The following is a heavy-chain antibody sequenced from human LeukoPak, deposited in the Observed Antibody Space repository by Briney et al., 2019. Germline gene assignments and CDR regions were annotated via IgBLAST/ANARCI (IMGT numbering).Heavy chain of an antibody. V-gene: IGHV6-1*01. CDR2: TYYRSKWYN. Sequence: SQTLSLTCAISGDSVSSNSATWNWIRQSPSRGLEWLGRTYYRSKWYNDYAISMKGRITINPDTSKNRFSLQMSSLIVEDTAVYYCARDSSAMFDYWGQGTLVAVSS. D-gene: IGHD2-2*01. CDR1: GDSVSSNSAT. J-gene: IGHJ4*02. CDR3: ARDSSAMFDY.